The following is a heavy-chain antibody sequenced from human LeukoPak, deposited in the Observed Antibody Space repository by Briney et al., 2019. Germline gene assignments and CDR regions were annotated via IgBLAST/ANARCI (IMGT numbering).Heavy chain of an antibody. V-gene: IGHV4-31*03. J-gene: IGHJ4*02. D-gene: IGHD6-13*01. Sequence: SQTLSLTCTLSGGSISSGSYSWNWIRQRPGKGLEWIGYIYNSGSTSYNPSLKSRVTISVDTSKNQFSLKLSSVTAADTAVYFCARKKIAAAGPFDYWGRGTLVTVSS. CDR1: GGSISSGSYS. CDR3: ARKKIAAAGPFDY. CDR2: IYNSGST.